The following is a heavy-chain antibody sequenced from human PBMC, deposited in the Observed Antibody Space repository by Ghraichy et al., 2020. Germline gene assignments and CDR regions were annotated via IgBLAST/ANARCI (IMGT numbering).Heavy chain of an antibody. J-gene: IGHJ5*02. CDR2: TYFRSKWYS. Sequence: SETLSLTCAISGDSVSSNNAAWNWIRQSPSRGLEWLGRTYFRSKWYSDYAVSVKGRIIISADTSKNQFSLQLKSVTPDDTAVYWCARGPGRVDPWGQGTLVTVSS. V-gene: IGHV6-1*01. D-gene: IGHD3-10*01. CDR1: GDSVSSNNAA. CDR3: ARGPGRVDP.